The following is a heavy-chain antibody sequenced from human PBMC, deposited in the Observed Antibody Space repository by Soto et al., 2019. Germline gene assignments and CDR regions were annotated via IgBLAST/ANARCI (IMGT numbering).Heavy chain of an antibody. V-gene: IGHV4-59*12. D-gene: IGHD3-10*01. CDR1: GGSISGYY. CDR3: AIFPMVRGVINTRT. CDR2: IYNSGST. J-gene: IGHJ5*02. Sequence: TSETLSLTCTVSGGSISGYYWSWIRQPPGKGLEWIGDIYNSGSTDYNPSLKSRVTISVDTSKNQFSLKLSSVTAAGTAVYYCAIFPMVRGVINTRTWGQGTLVTVSS.